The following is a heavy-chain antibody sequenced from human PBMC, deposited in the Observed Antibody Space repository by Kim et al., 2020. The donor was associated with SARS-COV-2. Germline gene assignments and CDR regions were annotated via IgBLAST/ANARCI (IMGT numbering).Heavy chain of an antibody. CDR3: ARGKGGDGYYGGSIDV. V-gene: IGHV3-33*01. Sequence: GGSLRLSCAASGFTFSRFGMHWVRQAPGKGLDWVGVIWYDGSKKYYADSVKGRFIISRDDSKNTVYLQMNSLRAEDSAVYYCARGKGGDGYYGGSIDVWG. J-gene: IGHJ6*01. CDR1: GFTFSRFG. CDR2: IWYDGSKK. D-gene: IGHD2-21*01.